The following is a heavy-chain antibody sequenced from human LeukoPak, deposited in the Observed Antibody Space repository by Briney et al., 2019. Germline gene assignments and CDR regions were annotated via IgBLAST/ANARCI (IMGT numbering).Heavy chain of an antibody. V-gene: IGHV3-64D*06. CDR2: ISGNGGST. Sequence: GGSLRLFCSASGFTFSNFGMHWVRQAPGKGLEYVSAISGNGGSTHYADSVKGRFTISRDNSKSTLYLQMTSLKAEDMAVYYCVKEHCSSTSCFYFDYWGQGTLVTVSS. D-gene: IGHD2-2*01. CDR1: GFTFSNFG. J-gene: IGHJ4*02. CDR3: VKEHCSSTSCFYFDY.